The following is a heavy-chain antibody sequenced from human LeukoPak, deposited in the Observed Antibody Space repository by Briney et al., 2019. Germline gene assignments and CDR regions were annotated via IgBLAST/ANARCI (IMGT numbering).Heavy chain of an antibody. J-gene: IGHJ4*02. CDR2: INPSGGST. V-gene: IGHV1-46*01. Sequence: ASVKVSCKASGYTFTSYYMHWVRQAPGQGLEWMGIINPSGGSTSYAQKFQGRVTMTRDTSTSTVYMELSSLRAEDTALYYCAKESGGDYHWGQGTLVTVSS. CDR1: GYTFTSYY. CDR3: AKESGGDYH. D-gene: IGHD2-21*02.